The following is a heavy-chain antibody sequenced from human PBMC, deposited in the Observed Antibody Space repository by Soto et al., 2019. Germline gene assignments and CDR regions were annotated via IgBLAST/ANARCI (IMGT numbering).Heavy chain of an antibody. D-gene: IGHD1-20*01. Sequence: ASVKVSCKASGYTFTSYALHWVRQAPGQRLEWMGWINAGNGKTAYSQKFQGRVSITRDTSASTAYMELSSLRSEDTAVYYCARQLTGTTNPFDYWGQGTLVTVSS. CDR2: INAGNGKT. CDR3: ARQLTGTTNPFDY. J-gene: IGHJ4*02. V-gene: IGHV1-3*01. CDR1: GYTFTSYA.